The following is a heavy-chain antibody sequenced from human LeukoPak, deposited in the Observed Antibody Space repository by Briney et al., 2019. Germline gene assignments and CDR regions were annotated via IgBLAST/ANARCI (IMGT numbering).Heavy chain of an antibody. CDR1: GGSISSYY. V-gene: IGHV4-59*01. CDR3: ARDGGGSYHFDY. D-gene: IGHD1-26*01. Sequence: SETLSLTCTVSGGSISSYYWSWIRQPPGKGLEWIGYIYYSGSTNYNPFLKSRVTISVDTSKNQFSLKLSSVTAADTAVYYCARDGGGSYHFDYWGQGTLVTASS. J-gene: IGHJ4*02. CDR2: IYYSGST.